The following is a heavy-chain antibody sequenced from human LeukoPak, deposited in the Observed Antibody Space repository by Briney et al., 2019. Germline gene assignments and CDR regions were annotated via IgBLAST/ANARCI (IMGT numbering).Heavy chain of an antibody. CDR3: ARLAPVAHSGDYLGYFDY. Sequence: PSETLSLTCTVSGGSLTNYYWTWVRQPPGKGLEWFGYVYYTGSANYNPSLTSRVTILVDTSKNQFSLNLSSVTAADTAVYYCARLAPVAHSGDYLGYFDYWGQGALVTVSS. J-gene: IGHJ4*02. D-gene: IGHD4-17*01. CDR2: VYYTGSA. CDR1: GGSLTNYY. V-gene: IGHV4-59*08.